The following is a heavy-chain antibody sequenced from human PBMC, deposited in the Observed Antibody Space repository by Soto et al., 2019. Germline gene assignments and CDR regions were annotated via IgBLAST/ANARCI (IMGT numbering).Heavy chain of an antibody. V-gene: IGHV1-69*02. CDR3: ARVRQQLPEED. J-gene: IGHJ4*02. D-gene: IGHD6-13*01. Sequence: QVQLVQSGAEVKKPGSSVKVSCKASGGTFSSYTISWVRQAPGQGLEWMGRIIPILGIANYAQKFQGRVTITADKPTRTAYMELSSLRSEATAVDYCARVRQQLPEEDWGQGTLVTVSS. CDR2: IIPILGIA. CDR1: GGTFSSYT.